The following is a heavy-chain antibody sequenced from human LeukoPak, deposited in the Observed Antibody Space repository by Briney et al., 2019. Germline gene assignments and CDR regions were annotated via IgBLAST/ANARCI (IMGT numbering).Heavy chain of an antibody. J-gene: IGHJ4*02. CDR2: IYYSGST. CDR1: GGSISSYY. CDR3: ARDIPFDY. V-gene: IGHV4-59*01. Sequence: SSETLSLTCTVSGGSISSYYWSWIRQPPGKGLEWIGYIYYSGSTNYNPSLKSRVTISVDTSKNQFSLKLSSVTAADTAVYYCARDIPFDYWGQGTQVTVSS.